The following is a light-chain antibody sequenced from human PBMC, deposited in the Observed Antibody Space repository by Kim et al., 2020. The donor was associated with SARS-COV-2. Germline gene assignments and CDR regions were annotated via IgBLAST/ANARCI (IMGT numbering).Light chain of an antibody. V-gene: IGKV1-39*01. CDR2: AAS. CDR3: QQSYRTPPT. Sequence: DIQMTQSPSSLSASVGDRVTITCRAGQSISSYLNWYQQKPGKAPKLLIYAASSLQSGVPSRFSGSGSGTDFTLTISSLQPEDFATYYCQQSYRTPPTFGQGTKVDIK. CDR1: QSISSY. J-gene: IGKJ1*01.